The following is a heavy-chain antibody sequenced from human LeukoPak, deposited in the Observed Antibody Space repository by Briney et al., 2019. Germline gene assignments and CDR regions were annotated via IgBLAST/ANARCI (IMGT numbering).Heavy chain of an antibody. Sequence: PGGSLRLSCVASGFTFSTYWMTWVHQAPGKGLEWVANIKQDGNQNYYVDSVRGRFTISRDNSKNSLYLQMDSLRVDDTAVYYCARDVEMFSTTWSDAFDIWGQGTMVTASS. CDR3: ARDVEMFSTTWSDAFDI. J-gene: IGHJ3*02. D-gene: IGHD6-13*01. V-gene: IGHV3-7*01. CDR1: GFTFSTYW. CDR2: IKQDGNQN.